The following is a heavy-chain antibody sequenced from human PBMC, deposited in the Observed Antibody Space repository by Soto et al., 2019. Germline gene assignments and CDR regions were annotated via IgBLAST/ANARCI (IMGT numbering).Heavy chain of an antibody. Sequence: PSETLSLTCTVSGGSISSGGYYWSWIRQHPGKGLEWIGYIYYSGSTYYNPSLKSRVTISVDTSKNQFSLKLSSVTAADTAVYYCARFRGLGEGTYLDYWGPGTLVTVSS. CDR1: GGSISSGGYY. D-gene: IGHD3-10*01. J-gene: IGHJ4*02. CDR3: ARFRGLGEGTYLDY. V-gene: IGHV4-31*03. CDR2: IYYSGST.